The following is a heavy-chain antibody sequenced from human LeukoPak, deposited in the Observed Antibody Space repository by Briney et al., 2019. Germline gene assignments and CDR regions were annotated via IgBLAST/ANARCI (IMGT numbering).Heavy chain of an antibody. CDR1: GYTFTSYG. CDR2: ISAYNGNT. CDR3: ATDRPSGSYDY. D-gene: IGHD1-26*01. Sequence: ASVKVSCKASGYTFTSYGISWVRQAPGQGLEWMGWISAYNGNTNYAQKLQGRVTMTEDTSTDTAYMELSSLRSEDTAVYYCATDRPSGSYDYWGQGTLVTVSS. V-gene: IGHV1-18*01. J-gene: IGHJ4*02.